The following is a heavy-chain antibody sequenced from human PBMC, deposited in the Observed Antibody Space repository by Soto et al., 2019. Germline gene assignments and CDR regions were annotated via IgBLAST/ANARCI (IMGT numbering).Heavy chain of an antibody. J-gene: IGHJ5*02. CDR2: INSDGSST. Sequence: GGSLRLSCAASGFTFSSYWMHWVRQAPGKGLVWVSRINSDGSSTSYADSVKGRFTISRDNAKNTLYLQMNSLRAEDTAVYYCARGRGYCSSTSCYGVNGWFDPWGQGTLVTVSS. V-gene: IGHV3-74*01. D-gene: IGHD2-2*01. CDR1: GFTFSSYW. CDR3: ARGRGYCSSTSCYGVNGWFDP.